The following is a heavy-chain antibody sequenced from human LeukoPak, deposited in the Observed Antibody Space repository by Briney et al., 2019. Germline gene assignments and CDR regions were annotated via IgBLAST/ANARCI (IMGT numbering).Heavy chain of an antibody. J-gene: IGHJ4*02. CDR1: GFTFSSCE. Sequence: PGRSLRLSCAASGFTFSSCEMNWVRQAPGKGLEWVSYISRSGNTIYYADSVKGRFSISRDNAKNSLYLQMNSLRAEDTAVYYCAREDGYSSSWYSDYWGQGTLVTVSS. CDR3: AREDGYSSSWYSDY. D-gene: IGHD6-13*01. V-gene: IGHV3-48*03. CDR2: ISRSGNTI.